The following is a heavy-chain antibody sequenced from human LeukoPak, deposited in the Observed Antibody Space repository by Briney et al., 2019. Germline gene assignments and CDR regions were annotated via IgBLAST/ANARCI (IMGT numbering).Heavy chain of an antibody. CDR1: GYTFTGYY. V-gene: IGHV1-2*02. D-gene: IGHD2-15*01. CDR2: INPNSGGT. CDR3: ARFSGGRKGGFDY. J-gene: IGHJ4*02. Sequence: ASVKVSCKASGYTFTGYYMHWVRQAPGQGLEWMGWINPNSGGTNYAKKFQGRGTMTRETSISTAYMELSRLRSDDTAVYYCARFSGGRKGGFDYWGQGGLVTVSS.